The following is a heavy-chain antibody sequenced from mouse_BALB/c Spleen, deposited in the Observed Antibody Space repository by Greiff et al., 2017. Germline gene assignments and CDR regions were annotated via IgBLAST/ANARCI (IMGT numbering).Heavy chain of an antibody. CDR1: GFPFSDAW. Sequence: EVKLMESGGGLVQPGGSLKLSCAASGFPFSDAWMDWVRQSPAKGLEWVAEIRSKANTHATYYAESVKGRVTSSRDDTTSSVYLQMNSLRADDTGMYYGTPRQVGPRWFAYWGQGTLVTVSA. CDR3: TPRQVGPRWFAY. D-gene: IGHD3-2*01. V-gene: IGHV6-6*01. CDR2: IRSKANTHAT. J-gene: IGHJ3*01.